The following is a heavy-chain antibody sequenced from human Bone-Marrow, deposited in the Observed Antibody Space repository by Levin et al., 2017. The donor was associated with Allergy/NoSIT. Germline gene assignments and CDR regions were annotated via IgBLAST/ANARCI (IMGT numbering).Heavy chain of an antibody. Sequence: GESLKISCAASGFTVSSNYMSWVRQAPGKGLEWVSVIYSGGSTYYADSVKGRFTISRDTSKNTLYLQVNSLRAEDTAVYYCARDVYERRGDDWYFDLWGRGTLVTVS. CDR1: GFTVSSNY. D-gene: IGHD2/OR15-2a*01. CDR3: ARDVYERRGDDWYFDL. V-gene: IGHV3-66*01. J-gene: IGHJ2*01. CDR2: IYSGGST.